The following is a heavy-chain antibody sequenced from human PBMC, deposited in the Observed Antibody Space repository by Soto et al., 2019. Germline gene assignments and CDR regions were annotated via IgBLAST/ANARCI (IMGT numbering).Heavy chain of an antibody. CDR2: IIPILGIA. V-gene: IGHV1-69*08. Sequence: QVQLVQSGAEVKKPGSSVRVSCKASGGTFSSYTISWVRQAPGQGLEWMGRIIPILGIANYAQKFQGRVTITADKSTSTAYMELSSLRSEDTAVYYCARDMSSSSWYEAYDIWGQGTMVTVSS. CDR1: GGTFSSYT. D-gene: IGHD6-13*01. CDR3: ARDMSSSSWYEAYDI. J-gene: IGHJ3*02.